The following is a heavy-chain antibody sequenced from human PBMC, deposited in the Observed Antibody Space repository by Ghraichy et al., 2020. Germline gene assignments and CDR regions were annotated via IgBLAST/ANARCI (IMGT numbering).Heavy chain of an antibody. CDR1: GYIFSSYW. V-gene: IGHV5-51*01. Sequence: GESLNISCKGSGYIFSSYWIGWVRQLPGKGPEWMGIIYPGDSDTRYSPSLEGQVTISADESIDTAYLQWSSLKASDTAIYFCARQKYCSGPSCFTAFDAFHTWGRGTMATVSS. CDR3: ARQKYCSGPSCFTAFDAFHT. J-gene: IGHJ3*02. CDR2: IYPGDSDT. D-gene: IGHD2-2*02.